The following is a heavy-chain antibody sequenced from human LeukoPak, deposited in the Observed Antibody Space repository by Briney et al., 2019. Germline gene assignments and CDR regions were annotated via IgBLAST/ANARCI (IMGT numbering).Heavy chain of an antibody. V-gene: IGHV4-34*01. D-gene: IGHD3-3*01. CDR3: ARGRITIFGVVIYYYYYMDV. CDR1: GGSFSGYY. Sequence: SETLSLTCAVYGGSFSGYYWSWIRQPPGKGLEWIGEINHSGSTNYNPSLKSRVTISVDTSKNQFSLKLSSVTAADTAVYCCARGRITIFGVVIYYYYYMDVWGKGTTVTVSS. J-gene: IGHJ6*03. CDR2: INHSGST.